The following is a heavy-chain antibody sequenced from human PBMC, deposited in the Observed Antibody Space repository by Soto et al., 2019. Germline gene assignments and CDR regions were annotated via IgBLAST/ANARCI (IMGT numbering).Heavy chain of an antibody. CDR3: AKSAQTRKELRYFDWLLSPPGY. V-gene: IGHV3-30*18. J-gene: IGHJ4*02. CDR2: ISYDGSNK. D-gene: IGHD3-9*01. Sequence: PGGSLRLSCAASGFTFGSYGMHWVRQAPGKGLEWVAVISYDGSNKYYADSVKGRFTISRDNSKNTLYLQMNSLRAEDTAVYYCAKSAQTRKELRYFDWLLSPPGYWGQGTLVTVSS. CDR1: GFTFGSYG.